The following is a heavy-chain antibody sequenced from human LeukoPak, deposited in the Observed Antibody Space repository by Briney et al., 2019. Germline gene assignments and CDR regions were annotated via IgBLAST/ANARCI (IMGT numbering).Heavy chain of an antibody. D-gene: IGHD6-13*01. J-gene: IGHJ4*02. CDR3: AKDPWSSSWYFDY. Sequence: SGGSLRLSCAASGFTFSSYGMHWVRQAPGKGLEWVAFRRYDGSNKYYADSVKGRFTISRDNSKNTLYLQMNSLRAEDTAVYYCAKDPWSSSWYFDYWGQGTLVTVSS. V-gene: IGHV3-30*02. CDR1: GFTFSSYG. CDR2: RRYDGSNK.